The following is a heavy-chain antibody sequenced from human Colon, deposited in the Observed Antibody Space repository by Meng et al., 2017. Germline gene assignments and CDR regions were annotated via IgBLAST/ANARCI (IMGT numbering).Heavy chain of an antibody. V-gene: IGHV3-53*02. Sequence: EVQLLETGGDLVQPGGSLRLSCAASGFTVSYQYMNWVRQAPGKGLEWVSVIDSAGATNYADSVKGRFTISRDSSNNTLYLQMDNLRVGDTAVYFCVGGFYFQYWGQGTLVTVSS. CDR3: VGGFYFQY. J-gene: IGHJ1*01. CDR1: GFTVSYQY. D-gene: IGHD3-3*01. CDR2: IDSAGAT.